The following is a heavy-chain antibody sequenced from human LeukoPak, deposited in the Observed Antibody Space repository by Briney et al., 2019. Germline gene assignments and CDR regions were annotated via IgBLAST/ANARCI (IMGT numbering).Heavy chain of an antibody. D-gene: IGHD4-17*01. J-gene: IGHJ4*02. CDR2: ISGSGGST. V-gene: IGHV3-23*01. CDR1: GFTFSSYA. Sequence: PGGSLRLSCAASGFTFSSYAMSWARQAPGKGLEWVSAISGSGGSTYYADSVKGRFTISRDNSKNTLYLQMNSLRAEDTAVYYCTTSMTTVTKGDYWGQGTLVTVSS. CDR3: TTSMTTVTKGDY.